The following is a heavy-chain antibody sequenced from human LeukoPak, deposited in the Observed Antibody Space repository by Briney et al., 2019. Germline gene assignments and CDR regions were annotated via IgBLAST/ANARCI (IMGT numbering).Heavy chain of an antibody. CDR1: GYTFTSYG. V-gene: IGHV1-18*01. CDR3: ARTLLGYYDYVWGSYRPYYFDY. CDR2: ISAYNGNT. D-gene: IGHD3-16*02. J-gene: IGHJ4*02. Sequence: GASVKVSCKASGYTFTSYGISWVRQAPGQGLEWMGWISAYNGNTNYAQKLQGRVTMTTDTSTSTAYMELRSLRSDDTAVYYCARTLLGYYDYVWGSYRPYYFDYWGQGTLVTVSS.